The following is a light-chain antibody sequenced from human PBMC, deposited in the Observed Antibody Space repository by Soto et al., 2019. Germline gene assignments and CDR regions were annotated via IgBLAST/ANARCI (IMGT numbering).Light chain of an antibody. Sequence: NFMLTQPHSVSESPGKTVTISCTRSSGSIASNCVQWYQQRPGSSPTTVIYEDNQRPSGVPARFSGSIDRSSNSASLTISGLMTEDEADYYCQSYDSSNPWVFGGGTKLTVL. J-gene: IGLJ3*02. CDR1: SGSIASNC. CDR3: QSYDSSNPWV. V-gene: IGLV6-57*01. CDR2: EDN.